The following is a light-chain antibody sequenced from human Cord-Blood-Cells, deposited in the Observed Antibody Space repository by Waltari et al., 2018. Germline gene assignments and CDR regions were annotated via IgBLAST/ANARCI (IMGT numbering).Light chain of an antibody. CDR1: QSVLYSSNNKNY. V-gene: IGKV4-1*01. CDR2: WAS. CDR3: QQYYSTPPT. Sequence: DIVMTQSTDSLAVSLGERATLNCKSSQSVLYSSNNKNYLAWYQQKPGQPPKLLIYWASTRESGVPDRFSGSGSGTDFTLTISSLQAEDVAVYYCQQYYSTPPTFGGGTKVEIK. J-gene: IGKJ4*01.